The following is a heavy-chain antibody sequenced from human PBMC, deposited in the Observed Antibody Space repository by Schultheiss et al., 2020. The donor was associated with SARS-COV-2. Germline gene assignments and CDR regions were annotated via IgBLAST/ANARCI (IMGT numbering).Heavy chain of an antibody. CDR1: GYSFTSYW. CDR2: LYPGDSDT. CDR3: ARHRLVSAVTPHDAFDI. V-gene: IGHV5-51*01. D-gene: IGHD4-11*01. J-gene: IGHJ3*02. Sequence: GESLKISCKGSGYSFTSYWIGWVRQMPEKGLEWMGILYPGDSDTGYSPSFQGQVTISADKSISTAYLQWSSLKASDTAMYYCARHRLVSAVTPHDAFDIWGQGTMVTVSS.